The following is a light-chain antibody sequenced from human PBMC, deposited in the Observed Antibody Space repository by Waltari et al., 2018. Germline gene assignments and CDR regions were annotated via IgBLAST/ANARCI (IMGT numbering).Light chain of an antibody. CDR3: GPCDTSLRAWV. J-gene: IGLJ3*02. CDR2: DND. CDR1: SSNIGNKY. Sequence: QSVLTQAPSVSAAPGQKVTISCAGSSSNIGNKYVTWYQQFPGTAPKLLIYDNDNRPSRFPARFSASKSGTSATLGITGLQTGGEANYDCGPCDTSLRAWVFGGGTKLTVL. V-gene: IGLV1-51*01.